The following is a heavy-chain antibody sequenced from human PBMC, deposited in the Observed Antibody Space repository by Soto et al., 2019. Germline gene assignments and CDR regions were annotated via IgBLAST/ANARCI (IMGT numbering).Heavy chain of an antibody. CDR1: GFTFNEFS. D-gene: IGHD2-2*01. CDR3: AADSSFNRCFY. V-gene: IGHV3-23*01. CDR2: ISGSGSTT. Sequence: PGGSLRLSCAASGFTFNEFSMSWVRQAPGRGLEWVSAISGSGSTTFYADSVKGRFTISRDNSKNTLYLQMNNLRAEDTALYYCAADSSFNRCFYWGQGAQVTVSS. J-gene: IGHJ4*02.